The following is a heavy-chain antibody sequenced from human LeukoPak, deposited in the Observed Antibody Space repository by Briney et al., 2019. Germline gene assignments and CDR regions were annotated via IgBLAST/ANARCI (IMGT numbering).Heavy chain of an antibody. V-gene: IGHV3-64*01. CDR1: GFTFSSYA. J-gene: IGHJ6*03. CDR2: ISSNGGST. Sequence: PGGSLRLSCAASGFTFSSYAMHWVRQAPGKGLEYVSAISSNGGSTYYANPVKGRFTISRDNSKNTLYLQMGSLRAEDMAVYYCARGQASSWYAIHSYYYYYMDVWGKGTTVTVSS. CDR3: ARGQASSWYAIHSYYYYYMDV. D-gene: IGHD6-13*01.